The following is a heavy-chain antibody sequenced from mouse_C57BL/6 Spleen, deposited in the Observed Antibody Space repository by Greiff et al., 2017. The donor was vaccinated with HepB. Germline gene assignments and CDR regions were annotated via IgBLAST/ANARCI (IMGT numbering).Heavy chain of an antibody. V-gene: IGHV1-50*01. CDR1: GYTFTSYW. CDR2: IDPSDSYT. CDR3: ARLSMKDGYYRYFDV. Sequence: QVQLKQPGAELVKPGASVKLSCKASGYTFTSYWMQWVKQRPGQGLEWIGEIDPSDSYTNYNQKFKGKATLTVDTSSSTAYMQLSSLTSEDSAVYYCARLSMKDGYYRYFDVWGTGTTVTVSS. D-gene: IGHD2-3*01. J-gene: IGHJ1*03.